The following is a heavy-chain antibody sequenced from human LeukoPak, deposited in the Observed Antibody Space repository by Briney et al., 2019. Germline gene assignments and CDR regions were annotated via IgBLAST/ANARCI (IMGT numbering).Heavy chain of an antibody. CDR2: ISSSSSYI. V-gene: IGHV3-21*01. CDR3: ASSTSALDDAFDI. J-gene: IGHJ3*02. D-gene: IGHD2-2*01. Sequence: GGSLRLSCAAFGFTFSSYSMNWVRQAPGKGLEWVSSISSSSSYIYYADSVKGRFTISRDNAKNSLYLQMNSLRAEDTAVYYCASSTSALDDAFDIWGQGTMVTVSS. CDR1: GFTFSSYS.